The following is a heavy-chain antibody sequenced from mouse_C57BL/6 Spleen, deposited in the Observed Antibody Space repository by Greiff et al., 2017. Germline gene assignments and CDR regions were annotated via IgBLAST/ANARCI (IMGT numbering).Heavy chain of an antibody. CDR3: ARIAHTTVVSTEGFAY. CDR2: IDPEDGET. CDR1: GFNIKDYY. V-gene: IGHV14-2*01. D-gene: IGHD1-1*01. J-gene: IGHJ3*01. Sequence: EVQLQQSGAELVKPGASVKLSCTASGFNIKDYYLPWVKQRTEQGLEWIGRIDPEDGETKYAPKFQGKATITAYTSSNPAYLQLSSLTSEDTAVYYCARIAHTTVVSTEGFAYWGQGTLVTVSA.